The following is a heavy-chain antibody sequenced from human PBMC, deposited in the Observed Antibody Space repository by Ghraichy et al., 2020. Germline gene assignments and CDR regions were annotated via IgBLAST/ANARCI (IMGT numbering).Heavy chain of an antibody. CDR1: GFTFSRYS. V-gene: IGHV3-74*01. J-gene: IGHJ6*02. CDR2: IKNDGSST. Sequence: GGSLRLSCAASGFTFSRYSMHWVRQVPGKGLVWVSRIKNDGSSTGYADSVKGRFTISRDYAKNTLSLQMNSLRAEDTAVYYCARGYYYGMDVWGQGTTVTVSS. CDR3: ARGYYYGMDV.